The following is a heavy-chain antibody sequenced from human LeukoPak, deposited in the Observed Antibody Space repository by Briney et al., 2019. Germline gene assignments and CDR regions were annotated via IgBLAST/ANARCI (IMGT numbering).Heavy chain of an antibody. Sequence: GASVKVSCKASGYTFTSYYMHWVRQAPGQGLEWMGLINPSGGSTSYAQKFQGRVTMTRDTSTSTVYMELSSLRSEDTAVYYCARDRGNSAMDGELDYWGQGTLVTVSS. J-gene: IGHJ4*02. D-gene: IGHD5-18*01. CDR1: GYTFTSYY. CDR2: INPSGGST. CDR3: ARDRGNSAMDGELDY. V-gene: IGHV1-46*01.